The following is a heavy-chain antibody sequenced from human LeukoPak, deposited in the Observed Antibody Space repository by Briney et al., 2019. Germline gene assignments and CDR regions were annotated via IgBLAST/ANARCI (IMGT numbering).Heavy chain of an antibody. J-gene: IGHJ4*02. D-gene: IGHD4-17*01. CDR2: IFYSGST. CDR1: GGSISGYY. Sequence: SETLSLTCTVSGGSISGYYWSWIRQPAGKGLEWIGSIFYSGSTYYNPSLNSRVTISIDTSKNQFSLRLSSVTAADTAVYYCARQMNTVTADYWGQGTLVTVSS. CDR3: ARQMNTVTADY. V-gene: IGHV4-59*05.